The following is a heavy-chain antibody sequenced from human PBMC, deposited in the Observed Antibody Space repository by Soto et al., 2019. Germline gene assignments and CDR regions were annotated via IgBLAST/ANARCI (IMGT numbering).Heavy chain of an antibody. D-gene: IGHD2-2*01. CDR1: GYTFTGYY. CDR2: INPHSGGT. J-gene: IGHJ4*02. V-gene: IGHV1-2*02. CDR3: AGTSCSSTTCPTTY. Sequence: ASVKVSCKTSGYTFTGYYIYWLRQCPGQGLEWMGWINPHSGGTDSSQKFQGRVTMTRDTSISTAYMELSRLRSDDTAMYYCAGTSCSSTTCPTTYWGQGTLVTVSS.